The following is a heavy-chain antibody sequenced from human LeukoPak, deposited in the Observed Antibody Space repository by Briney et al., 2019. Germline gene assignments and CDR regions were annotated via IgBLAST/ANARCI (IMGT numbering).Heavy chain of an antibody. CDR1: GDTFSSYA. D-gene: IGHD3-10*01. V-gene: IGHV1-69*13. Sequence: SVKVSCKASGDTFSSYAISWVRQAPGQGLEWMGGIIPMFGTANYAQKFQGRVTITADESTSTAYMDLSSLRSEDTAVYCCARGGITMVRGVITPYYFDYWGQGTLVTVSS. CDR3: ARGGITMVRGVITPYYFDY. CDR2: IIPMFGTA. J-gene: IGHJ4*02.